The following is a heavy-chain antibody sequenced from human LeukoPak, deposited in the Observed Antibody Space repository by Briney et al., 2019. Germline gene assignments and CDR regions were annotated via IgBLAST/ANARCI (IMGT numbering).Heavy chain of an antibody. D-gene: IGHD3-10*01. Sequence: GGSLRLSCAASGFTFTNYPIHWVRQAPGKGLEWVTVISYDGSTKYYADSVKGRFSISRDNSKNTLYLQMNSLRAEDMAVYYCAKVEREYYYGSGAYYFDYWGQGTLVTVSS. CDR2: ISYDGSTK. CDR1: GFTFTNYP. V-gene: IGHV3-30*04. J-gene: IGHJ4*02. CDR3: AKVEREYYYGSGAYYFDY.